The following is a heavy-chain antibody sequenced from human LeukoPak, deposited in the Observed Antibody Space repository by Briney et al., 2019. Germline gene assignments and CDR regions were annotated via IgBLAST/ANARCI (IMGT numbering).Heavy chain of an antibody. CDR3: AREWRNYYDSSAPSGY. D-gene: IGHD3-22*01. Sequence: GASVKVSCKASGYTFTSYYMHWVRQAPGQGLEWMGWINPNSGGTNYAQKFQGRVTMTRDTSISTAYMELSRLRSDDTAVYYCAREWRNYYDSSAPSGYWGQGTLVTVSS. J-gene: IGHJ4*02. V-gene: IGHV1-2*02. CDR1: GYTFTSYY. CDR2: INPNSGGT.